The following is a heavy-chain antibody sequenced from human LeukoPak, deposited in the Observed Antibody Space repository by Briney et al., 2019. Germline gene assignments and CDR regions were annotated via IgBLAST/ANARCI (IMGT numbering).Heavy chain of an antibody. CDR2: ISYDGSNK. V-gene: IGHV3-30*04. CDR3: ARDRDDFWSGYYSDFDY. D-gene: IGHD3-3*01. CDR1: GFDFINFH. Sequence: GGSLRLSCAASGFDFINFHIHWVRQAPGKGLEWVAVISYDGSNKYYADSVKGRFTISRDNAKNSLYLQMNSLRAEDTAVYYCARDRDDFWSGYYSDFDYWGQGTLVTVSS. J-gene: IGHJ4*02.